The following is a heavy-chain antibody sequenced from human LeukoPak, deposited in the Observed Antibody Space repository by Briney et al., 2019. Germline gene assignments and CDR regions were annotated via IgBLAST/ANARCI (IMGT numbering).Heavy chain of an antibody. CDR2: INHSGST. CDR1: GGSFSGYY. J-gene: IGHJ3*02. CDR3: ARESAVAGPEAHAFDI. D-gene: IGHD6-19*01. V-gene: IGHV4-34*01. Sequence: TASETLSLTCAVYGGSFSGYYWSWIRQPPGKGLEWIGEINHSGSTNYNASLKSRVTISVDTSKNQFSLKLSSVTAADTAVYYCARESAVAGPEAHAFDIWGQGTMVTVSS.